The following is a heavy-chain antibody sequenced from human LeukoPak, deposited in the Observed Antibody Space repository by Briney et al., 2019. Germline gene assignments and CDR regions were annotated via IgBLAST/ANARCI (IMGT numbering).Heavy chain of an antibody. V-gene: IGHV4-34*01. CDR2: INHSGST. J-gene: IGHJ4*02. CDR3: ARVGQGVVPAALDY. D-gene: IGHD2-2*01. Sequence: SETLSLTCAVYGGSVSGYYWSWIRQAPGKGLEWIGEINHSGSTNYNPSLKSRVTMSVDTSRNQFSLELSSVTAADTAVYYCARVGQGVVPAALDYWGQGTLVTVSS. CDR1: GGSVSGYY.